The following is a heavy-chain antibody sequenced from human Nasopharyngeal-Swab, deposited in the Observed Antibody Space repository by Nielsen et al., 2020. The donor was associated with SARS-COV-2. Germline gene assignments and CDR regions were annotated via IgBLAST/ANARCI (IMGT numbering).Heavy chain of an antibody. J-gene: IGHJ6*02. CDR3: ARDFYSSDWYGNYYYGMDV. Sequence: SETLSLTCTVSGGSISSGDYYWSWIRQPPGKGLEWIGYIYYSGSTYYNPSLKSRVTISVDTSKNQFSLKLSSVTAADTAVYYCARDFYSSDWYGNYYYGMDVWGQGTTVTVSS. CDR2: IYYSGST. CDR1: GGSISSGDYY. D-gene: IGHD6-19*01. V-gene: IGHV4-30-4*01.